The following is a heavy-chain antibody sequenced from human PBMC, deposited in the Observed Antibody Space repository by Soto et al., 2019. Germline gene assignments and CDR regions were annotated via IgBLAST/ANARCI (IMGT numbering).Heavy chain of an antibody. CDR3: ARQRTTVVTQVYFDY. CDR2: IYHSGRT. CDR1: GESISSSSYY. Sequence: PSETLSLTCIVSGESISSSSYYWGWIRQPPGKGLEWIGSIYHSGRTYYNPSLKSRVSISIDTSKNQFSLKLSSVTAADTALYYCARQRTTVVTQVYFDYWGQGALVTVSS. J-gene: IGHJ4*02. D-gene: IGHD2-21*02. V-gene: IGHV4-39*01.